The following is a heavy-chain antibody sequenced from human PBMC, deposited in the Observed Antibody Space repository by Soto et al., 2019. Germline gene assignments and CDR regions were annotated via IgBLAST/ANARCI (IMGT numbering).Heavy chain of an antibody. J-gene: IGHJ4*02. CDR2: ISYSGNT. CDR1: GGSISSDY. Sequence: TSETLSLTCTVSGGSISSDYWSWIRQPPGKGLEWIGYISYSGNTNYNPSLKSLVTISVDTSKKQFSLKLRSVTAADTAVYYCARVLSGSSLFDYWGQGMLVTVS. V-gene: IGHV4-59*01. D-gene: IGHD1-26*01. CDR3: ARVLSGSSLFDY.